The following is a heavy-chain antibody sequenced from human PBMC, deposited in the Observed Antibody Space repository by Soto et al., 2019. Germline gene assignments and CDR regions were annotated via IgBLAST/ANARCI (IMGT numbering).Heavy chain of an antibody. CDR2: IWYDGSNK. J-gene: IGHJ4*02. CDR3: ARDQEYSSSSKSQPFDY. D-gene: IGHD6-6*01. CDR1: GFTFSSYG. V-gene: IGHV3-33*01. Sequence: GGSLRLSCGASGFTFSSYGMHWVRQAPGKGLEWVAVIWYDGSNKYYADSVKGRFTISRDNSKNTLYLQMNSLRAEDTAVYYCARDQEYSSSSKSQPFDYWGQGTLVTVSS.